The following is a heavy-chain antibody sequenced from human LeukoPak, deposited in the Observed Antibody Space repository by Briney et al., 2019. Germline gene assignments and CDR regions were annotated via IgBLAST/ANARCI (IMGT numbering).Heavy chain of an antibody. CDR2: IYYSGST. V-gene: IGHV4-39*01. CDR1: GGSIFSSNYY. D-gene: IGHD2-2*02. J-gene: IGHJ4*02. CDR3: ARQYTSIDY. Sequence: SETLSLTCTVSGGSIFSSNYYWGWIRQPPGKGLEWIGSIYYSGSTYYNPSLKSRVTIFVDTSKNQFSLKLSSVTAADTAVYYCARQYTSIDYWGQGTLVTVSS.